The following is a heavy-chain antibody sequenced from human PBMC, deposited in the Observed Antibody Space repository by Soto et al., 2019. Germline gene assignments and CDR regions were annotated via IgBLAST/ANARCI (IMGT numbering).Heavy chain of an antibody. CDR2: INAGNGNT. D-gene: IGHD3-3*01. CDR3: ARDNYDFWSGSPPPSDY. Sequence: ASVKVSYKASGYTFTSYAMHWVRQAPGQRLEWMGWINAGNGNTKYSQKFQGRVTITRDTSASTAYMELSSLRSEDTAVYYCARDNYDFWSGSPPPSDYWGQGTLVTVSS. J-gene: IGHJ4*02. CDR1: GYTFTSYA. V-gene: IGHV1-3*01.